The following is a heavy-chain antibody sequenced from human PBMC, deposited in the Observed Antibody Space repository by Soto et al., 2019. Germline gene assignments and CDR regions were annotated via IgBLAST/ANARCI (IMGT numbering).Heavy chain of an antibody. Sequence: ESGGGLVQPGGSLRLSCAASGFTFSSYWMSWVRQAPGKGLEWVANIKQDGSEKYYVDSVKGRFTISRDNAKNSLYLQMNSLRAEDTAVYYCARDKIQHCSSTSCYISYYGMDVWGQGTTVTVSS. CDR2: IKQDGSEK. CDR3: ARDKIQHCSSTSCYISYYGMDV. J-gene: IGHJ6*02. CDR1: GFTFSSYW. V-gene: IGHV3-7*01. D-gene: IGHD2-2*02.